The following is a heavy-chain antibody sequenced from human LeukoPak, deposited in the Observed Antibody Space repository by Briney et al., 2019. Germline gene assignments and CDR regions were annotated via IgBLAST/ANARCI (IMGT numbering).Heavy chain of an antibody. V-gene: IGHV1-2*02. J-gene: IGHJ5*02. CDR3: ASWGLVLVPAATRDWFDP. D-gene: IGHD2-2*01. CDR1: GYTFTGYY. CDR2: INPNSGGT. Sequence: ASVKVSCKASGYTFTGYYMHWVRQAPGQGLEWMGWINPNSGGTKYAQKFQGRVTMTRDTSITTAYMELSRLSSDDTAVYYCASWGLVLVPAATRDWFDPWGQGTLVTVSS.